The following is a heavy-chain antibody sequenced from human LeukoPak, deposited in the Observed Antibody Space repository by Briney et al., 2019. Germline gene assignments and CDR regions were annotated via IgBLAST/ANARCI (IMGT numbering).Heavy chain of an antibody. CDR1: GFTFSSYN. Sequence: GRSLRLSCAASGFTFSSYNMNWVRQAPGKGLEWVSFISSSSSYTYYTDSVKGRFTISRDNAKNSLYLQMDSLRAEDTAVYYCAREECSLISCYSDRDWFDPWGQGTLVTVSS. D-gene: IGHD2-2*01. CDR3: AREECSLISCYSDRDWFDP. J-gene: IGHJ5*02. CDR2: ISSSSSYT. V-gene: IGHV3-21*01.